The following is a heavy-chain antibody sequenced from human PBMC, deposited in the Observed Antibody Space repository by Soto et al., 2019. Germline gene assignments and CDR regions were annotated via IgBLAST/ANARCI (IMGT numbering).Heavy chain of an antibody. D-gene: IGHD4-17*01. CDR1: GGSVTNSSYY. V-gene: IGHV4-39*01. CDR3: VSQRTTVPTQAYFDY. J-gene: IGHJ4*02. Sequence: XETLSLTCTVSGGSVTNSSYYWGWIRQSPGKGLEWIGSVYYRGRSYSKSSVKSRVTISVDTSKNRFSLSLNSVTASDTAVYFCVSQRTTVPTQAYFDYWGPGALVTVS. CDR2: VYYRGRS.